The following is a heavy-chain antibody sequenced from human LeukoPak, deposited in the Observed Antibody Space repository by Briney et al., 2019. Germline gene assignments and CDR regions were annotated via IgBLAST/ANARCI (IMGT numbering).Heavy chain of an antibody. CDR3: TRTYYYDSSGYYSGRDDFDS. CDR2: ISPSGGST. CDR1: GYTFTPYY. Sequence: ASVKASCKASGYTFTPYYLHCARQAPGQGLEWMGIISPSGGSTSYAQKFQGRVTMTRDTSTSTVYMELSSLRSEDTAVYYCTRTYYYDSSGYYSGRDDFDSLGEGRMVTVSS. D-gene: IGHD3-22*01. V-gene: IGHV1-46*01. J-gene: IGHJ3*02.